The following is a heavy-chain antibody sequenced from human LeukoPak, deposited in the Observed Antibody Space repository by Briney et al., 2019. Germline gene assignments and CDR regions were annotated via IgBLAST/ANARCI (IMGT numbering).Heavy chain of an antibody. J-gene: IGHJ4*02. V-gene: IGHV1-2*02. CDR1: GYTFTAYY. Sequence: GASVKVSCKASGYTFTAYYMHWVRQAPGQGLEWMGWINPNSGDTYYAQKFQGRVSMTRDTSISTAYMEVSLRSDDTAVYYCAKFDQDWSTFDYWGQGTVVTVSS. D-gene: IGHD1-1*01. CDR2: INPNSGDT. CDR3: AKFDQDWSTFDY.